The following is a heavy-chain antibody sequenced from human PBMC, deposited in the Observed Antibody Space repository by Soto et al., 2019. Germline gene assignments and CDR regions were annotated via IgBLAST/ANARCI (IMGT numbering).Heavy chain of an antibody. Sequence: ASVKVSCKVSGYTLTELSMHWVRQAPGKGLEWMGGFDPEDGETIYAQKFQGRVTMNEDTSTDTAYMELSSLRSEDSAVYYCATTLYYYDFDLWGQGTLVTVSS. CDR2: FDPEDGET. D-gene: IGHD3-22*01. CDR3: ATTLYYYDFDL. CDR1: GYTLTELS. J-gene: IGHJ4*02. V-gene: IGHV1-24*01.